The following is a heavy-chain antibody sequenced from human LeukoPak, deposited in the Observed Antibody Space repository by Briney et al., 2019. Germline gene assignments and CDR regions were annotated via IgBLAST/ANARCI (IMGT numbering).Heavy chain of an antibody. CDR2: IIPIFGTA. Sequence: RASVKVSCKASGGTFSSYAISWVRQAPGQGLEWMGGIIPIFGTANYAQKFQGRVTITADESTSTAYMELSSLRSEDTAVYYCARDNREQQLVPPTFDYWGQGTLVTVSS. CDR3: ARDNREQQLVPPTFDY. CDR1: GGTFSSYA. D-gene: IGHD6-13*01. V-gene: IGHV1-69*13. J-gene: IGHJ4*02.